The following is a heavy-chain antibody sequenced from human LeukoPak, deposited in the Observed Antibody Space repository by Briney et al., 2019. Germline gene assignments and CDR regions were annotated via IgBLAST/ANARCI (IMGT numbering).Heavy chain of an antibody. CDR3: ATDRRQQWLGYYYFDY. D-gene: IGHD6-19*01. J-gene: IGHJ4*02. CDR1: GYTFTGYY. V-gene: IGHV1-24*01. Sequence: ASVTVSCKASGYTFTGYYMHWVRQAPGKGLEWMGGFDPEDGETIYAQKFQGRVTMTEDTSTDTAYMELSSLRSEDTAVYYCATDRRQQWLGYYYFDYWGQGTLVTASS. CDR2: FDPEDGET.